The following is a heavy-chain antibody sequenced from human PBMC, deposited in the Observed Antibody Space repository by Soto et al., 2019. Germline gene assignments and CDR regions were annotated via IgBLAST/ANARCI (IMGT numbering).Heavy chain of an antibody. CDR1: GFTVSSNY. CDR2: IYSGGST. CDR3: AREQWLVRGPGAYYYYGMDV. J-gene: IGHJ6*02. D-gene: IGHD6-19*01. Sequence: GGSLRLSCAASGFTVSSNYMSWVRQAPGKGLEWVSVIYSGGSTYYADSVKGRFTISRDNSKNTLYLQMNSLRAEDTAVYYCAREQWLVRGPGAYYYYGMDVWGQGTTVTVSS. V-gene: IGHV3-53*01.